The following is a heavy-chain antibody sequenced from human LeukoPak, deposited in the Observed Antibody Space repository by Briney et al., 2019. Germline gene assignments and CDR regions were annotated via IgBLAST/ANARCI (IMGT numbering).Heavy chain of an antibody. D-gene: IGHD5-18*01. V-gene: IGHV1-58*02. CDR1: GFTFTSSA. Sequence: SVKVSCKASGFTFTSSAMQWVRQARGQRLEWIGWIVVGSGNTNYAQKFQERVTITRDMSTSTAYMELSSLRSEDTAVYYCAISTQTAIYYMDVWGKGTTVTVSS. J-gene: IGHJ6*03. CDR2: IVVGSGNT. CDR3: AISTQTAIYYMDV.